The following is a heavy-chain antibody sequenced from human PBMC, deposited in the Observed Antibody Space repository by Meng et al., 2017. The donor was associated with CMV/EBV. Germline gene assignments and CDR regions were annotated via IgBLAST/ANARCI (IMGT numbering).Heavy chain of an antibody. CDR2: ISGSGGST. J-gene: IGHJ6*02. D-gene: IGHD3-3*01. CDR1: GFPFSSYA. Sequence: GESLKISCAASGFPFSSYAISWVRQAPGKGLEWVSAISGSGGSTYYADSVKGRFTISRDNSKNTLYLQMNSLRAEDTAVYYCASKFWSGFYYYGMDVWGQGTTVTVSS. V-gene: IGHV3-23*01. CDR3: ASKFWSGFYYYGMDV.